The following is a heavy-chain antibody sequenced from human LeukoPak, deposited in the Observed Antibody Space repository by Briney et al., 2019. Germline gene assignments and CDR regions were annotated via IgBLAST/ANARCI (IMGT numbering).Heavy chain of an antibody. CDR1: GYTFTSYD. CDR2: MNPNSGNT. D-gene: IGHD3-9*01. Sequence: ASVKVSCKASGYTFTSYDINWVRQATGQGLEWMGWMNPNSGNTGYAQKFQGRVTMTRNTSISTAYMELSSLRSEDTAVYYCASSLRYFDWFTPDAFDIWGQGTMVTVSS. J-gene: IGHJ3*02. CDR3: ASSLRYFDWFTPDAFDI. V-gene: IGHV1-8*01.